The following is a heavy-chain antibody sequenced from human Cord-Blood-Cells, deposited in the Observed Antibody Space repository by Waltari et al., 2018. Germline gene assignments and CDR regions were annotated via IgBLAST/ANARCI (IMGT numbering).Heavy chain of an antibody. CDR2: ISYDGSNK. D-gene: IGHD6-6*01. CDR1: GFTFSSYG. Sequence: QVQLVESGGGVVQPGRSLRLSCAASGFTFSSYGMHGVRQAPGKGLEWVAVISYDGSNKYYADSVKGRFTISRDNSKNTLYLQMNSLRAEDTAVYYCAKDLESAARGAFDIWGQGTMVTVSS. J-gene: IGHJ3*02. CDR3: AKDLESAARGAFDI. V-gene: IGHV3-30*18.